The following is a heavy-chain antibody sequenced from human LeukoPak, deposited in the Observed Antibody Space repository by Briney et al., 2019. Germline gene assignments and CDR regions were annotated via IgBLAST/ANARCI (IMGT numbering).Heavy chain of an antibody. CDR1: GDSISDTSHF. D-gene: IGHD6-13*01. CDR3: ARLPGSSSPGH. Sequence: SETLSLTCTVSGDSISDTSHFWDWIRLPPGKGLEWIGSIYYSGSTYYNPSLKSRVTISVDTSKNQFSLKLSSVTAADTAVYYCARLPGSSSPGHGGQGTLVTVSS. J-gene: IGHJ4*02. CDR2: IYYSGST. V-gene: IGHV4-39*01.